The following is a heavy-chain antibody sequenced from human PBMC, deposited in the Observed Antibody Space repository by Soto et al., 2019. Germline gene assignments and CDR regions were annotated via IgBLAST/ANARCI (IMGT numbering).Heavy chain of an antibody. D-gene: IGHD6-25*01. CDR3: ARYRGYSSGSNFDY. V-gene: IGHV1-69*13. CDR1: GGTFSSYA. CDR2: IIPIFGTA. J-gene: IGHJ4*02. Sequence: GASVKVSCKASGGTFSSYAISWVRQAPGQGLEWMGGIIPIFGTANYAQKFQGRVTITADESTSTAYMELSSLRSEDTAVYYCARYRGYSSGSNFDYWGQGTLVTVSS.